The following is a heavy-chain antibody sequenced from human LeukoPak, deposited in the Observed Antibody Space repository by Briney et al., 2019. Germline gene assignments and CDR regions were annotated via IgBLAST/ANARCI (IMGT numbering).Heavy chain of an antibody. CDR1: GYTFTSYD. CDR2: MNPNSGNT. J-gene: IGHJ4*02. D-gene: IGHD3-9*01. V-gene: IGHV1-18*01. CDR3: AREHDILTGAFGY. Sequence: ASVKVSCKASGYTFTSYDINWVRQATGQGLEWMGWMNPNSGNTNYAQKLQGRVTMTTDTSTSTAYMELRSLRSDDTAVYYCAREHDILTGAFGYWGQGTLVTVSS.